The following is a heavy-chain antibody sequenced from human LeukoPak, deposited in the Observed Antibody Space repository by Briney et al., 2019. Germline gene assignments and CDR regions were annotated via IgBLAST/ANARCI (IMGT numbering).Heavy chain of an antibody. V-gene: IGHV3-74*01. CDR1: GFTFSSYG. CDR2: INSDGSST. Sequence: GRSLRLSCAASGFTFSSYGMHWVRQAPGKGLVWVSRINSDGSSTSYADSVKGRFTISRDNAKNTLYLQMNSLRAEDTAVYYCARATGYSYGPHYYYYYMDVWGKGTTVTVSS. CDR3: ARATGYSYGPHYYYYYMDV. D-gene: IGHD5-18*01. J-gene: IGHJ6*03.